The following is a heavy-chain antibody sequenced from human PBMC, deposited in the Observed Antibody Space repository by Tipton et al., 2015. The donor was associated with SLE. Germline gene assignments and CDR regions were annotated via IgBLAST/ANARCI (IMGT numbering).Heavy chain of an antibody. CDR3: VSSSLHSGWSY. CDR1: GYTFTAFY. CDR2: IDPNNGAT. Sequence: QLVQSGVEVKKPGASVRVSCKASGYTFTAFYLHWMRQAPGQGLEWMGRIDPNNGATSYAQKFQGRVTMTRDTSITTAYMQLSGLQSDDTAVYFCVSSSLHSGWSYWGHGTLVTVSS. J-gene: IGHJ4*01. V-gene: IGHV1-2*06. D-gene: IGHD6-19*01.